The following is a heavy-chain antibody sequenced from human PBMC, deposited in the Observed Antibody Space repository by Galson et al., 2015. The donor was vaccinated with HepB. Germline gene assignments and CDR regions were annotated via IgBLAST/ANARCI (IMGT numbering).Heavy chain of an antibody. CDR2: ISYDGSYK. CDR1: GFSFNSYG. CDR3: ARDQVVTGSLYFFYGMDV. V-gene: IGHV3-30*03. Sequence: SLRLSCAASGFSFNSYGMHWVRQAPGKGLEWVALISYDGSYKYYVDSVKGRFTISRDNSKNTVYLQMNSLGAEDTAVYYCARDQVVTGSLYFFYGMDVWGQGTTVTVSS. D-gene: IGHD2-21*02. J-gene: IGHJ6*02.